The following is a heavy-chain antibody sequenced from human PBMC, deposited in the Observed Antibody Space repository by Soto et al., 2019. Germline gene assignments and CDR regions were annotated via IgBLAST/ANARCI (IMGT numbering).Heavy chain of an antibody. CDR1: GGSISTRSSY. D-gene: IGHD6-19*01. CDR2: IYYSGNT. Sequence: PSETLSLTCTVSGGSISTRSSYWGWIRQPPGKGLEWIGYIYYSGNTNYNPSLKSRVTMSVDTSKNQFSLNLTSVTAADTAVYYCARGGWSVDPWGQGTLVTVSS. CDR3: ARGGWSVDP. V-gene: IGHV4-61*05. J-gene: IGHJ5*02.